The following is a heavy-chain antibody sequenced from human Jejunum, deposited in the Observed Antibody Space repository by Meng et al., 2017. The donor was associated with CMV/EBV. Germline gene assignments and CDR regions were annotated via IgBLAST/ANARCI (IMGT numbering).Heavy chain of an antibody. CDR1: GGSISSYY. D-gene: IGHD1-26*01. V-gene: IGHV4-59*01. J-gene: IGHJ4*02. CDR2: ISYSGST. Sequence: TVSGGSISSYYWSWIRQPPVKGLEWIGYISYSGSTNYNPSLKSRVTISVDTSKNQFSLKLASVTAADTGVYYCARDRASGSEFDCWGQGTLVTVSS. CDR3: ARDRASGSEFDC.